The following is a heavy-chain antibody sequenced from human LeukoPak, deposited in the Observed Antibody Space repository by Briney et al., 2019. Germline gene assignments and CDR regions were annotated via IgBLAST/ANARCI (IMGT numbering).Heavy chain of an antibody. D-gene: IGHD3-9*01. Sequence: PSETLSLTCAVYGGSFSGYYWSWIRQPPGKGLEWIGEINHSGSTNYNPSLKSRVTISVDTSKNQFSLKLSSVTAADTAVYYCARGGLKYYDILTGYYNSPINWFDPWGQGTLVTVSS. V-gene: IGHV4-34*01. J-gene: IGHJ5*02. CDR1: GGSFSGYY. CDR2: INHSGST. CDR3: ARGGLKYYDILTGYYNSPINWFDP.